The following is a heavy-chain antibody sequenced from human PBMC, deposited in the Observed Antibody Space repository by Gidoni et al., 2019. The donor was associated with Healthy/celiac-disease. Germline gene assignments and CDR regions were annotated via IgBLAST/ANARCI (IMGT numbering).Heavy chain of an antibody. CDR1: GVTFSSYA. CDR3: ARGRRGHYDILTGYEESFDY. CDR2: IIPIFGTA. J-gene: IGHJ4*02. D-gene: IGHD3-9*01. V-gene: IGHV1-69*01. Sequence: QVQLVQSGAEVKKPGSSVKVSCKASGVTFSSYAISWVRQAPGQGLEWMGGIIPIFGTANYAQKFQGRVTITADESTSTAYMELSSLRSEDTAVYYCARGRRGHYDILTGYEESFDYWGQGTLVTVSS.